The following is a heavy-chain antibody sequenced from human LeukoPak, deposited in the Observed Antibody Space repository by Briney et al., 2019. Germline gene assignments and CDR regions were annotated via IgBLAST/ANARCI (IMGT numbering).Heavy chain of an antibody. CDR2: ISGDRKTT. V-gene: IGHV3-48*01. Sequence: GGSLSPSVAPPGFTSGDFSMNWARKAPGKGRRVVSYISGDRKTTWYADSVKGRFTISRDNGKNSLYLQMNSLRAEDTAVYYCARAMVLSHIVVVPAAISWGQGTLVTVSS. J-gene: IGHJ4*02. CDR1: GFTSGDFS. CDR3: ARAMVLSHIVVVPAAIS. D-gene: IGHD2-2*02.